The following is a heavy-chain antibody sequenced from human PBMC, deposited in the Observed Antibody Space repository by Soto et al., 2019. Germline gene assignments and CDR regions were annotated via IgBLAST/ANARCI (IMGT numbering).Heavy chain of an antibody. V-gene: IGHV4-34*01. CDR1: GGYFSGYY. Sequence: TETLSLTGAVYGGYFSGYYWSWIRQPPGKGLEWIGEINHSGSTNYNPSLKSRVTISVDTSKNQFSLKLSSVTAADTAVYYCARANEGGWFDPWGQGTLVTVSS. D-gene: IGHD1-1*01. CDR3: ARANEGGWFDP. CDR2: INHSGST. J-gene: IGHJ5*02.